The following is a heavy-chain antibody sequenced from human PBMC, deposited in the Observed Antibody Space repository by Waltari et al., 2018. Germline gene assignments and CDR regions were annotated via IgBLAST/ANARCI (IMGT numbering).Heavy chain of an antibody. Sequence: QVQLVESGGGVVQPGRSLRLSCAASGFTFSSYGMHWVRQAPGKGLEWVAVIWYDGSNKDYADSVKGRFTISRDNSKNTLYLQMNSLRAEDTAVYYCAKETSIADAFDIWGQGTMVTVSS. D-gene: IGHD6-6*01. V-gene: IGHV3-33*06. CDR3: AKETSIADAFDI. CDR1: GFTFSSYG. J-gene: IGHJ3*02. CDR2: IWYDGSNK.